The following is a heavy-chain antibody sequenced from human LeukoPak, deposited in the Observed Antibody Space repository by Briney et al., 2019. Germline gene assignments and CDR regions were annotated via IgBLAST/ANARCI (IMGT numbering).Heavy chain of an antibody. D-gene: IGHD3-10*01. CDR1: GFTFSSYW. CDR2: IKQDGGEK. J-gene: IGHJ6*04. Sequence: GGSLRLSCAASGFTFSSYWMSWVRQAPGKGLEWVANIKQDGGEKYYVDSVKGRFTISRDNAKNSLYLQMNSLRAEDTAVYYCASSGSGSKNTYYYYGMDVWGKGTTVTVSS. CDR3: ASSGSGSKNTYYYYGMDV. V-gene: IGHV3-7*03.